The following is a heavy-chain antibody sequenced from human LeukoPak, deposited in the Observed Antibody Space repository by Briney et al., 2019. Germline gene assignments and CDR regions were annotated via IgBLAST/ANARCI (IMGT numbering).Heavy chain of an antibody. V-gene: IGHV4-59*01. CDR1: GGSISSGY. J-gene: IGHJ5*02. CDR2: IYNSGRS. CDR3: AGGSGASWFDP. Sequence: PSETLSLTCSVSGGSISSGYWSWIRQPPGKGLGWIAYIYNSGRSNYNPSLKSRVAISLDTSKSQFSLKLSSVTAADTAVYYCAGGSGASWFDPWGQGTLVTVSS. D-gene: IGHD2-8*02.